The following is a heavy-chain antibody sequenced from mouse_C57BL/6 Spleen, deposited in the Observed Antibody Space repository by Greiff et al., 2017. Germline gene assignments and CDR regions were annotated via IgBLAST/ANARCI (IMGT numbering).Heavy chain of an antibody. Sequence: VKVVESGPGLVQPSQSLSITCTVSGFSLTSYGVHWVRQSPGKGLEWLGVVWSGGSTDYNAAFISRLSISKDNSKSQVFFKMNSLQADDTAIYYCARVGTSYAMDYWGQGTSVTVSS. CDR2: VWSGGST. V-gene: IGHV2-2*01. D-gene: IGHD3-3*01. J-gene: IGHJ4*01. CDR1: GFSLTSYG. CDR3: ARVGTSYAMDY.